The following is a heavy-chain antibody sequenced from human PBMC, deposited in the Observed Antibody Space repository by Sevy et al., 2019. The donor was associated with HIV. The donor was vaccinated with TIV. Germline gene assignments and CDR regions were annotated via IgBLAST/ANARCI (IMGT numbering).Heavy chain of an antibody. CDR2: ISSSSSYI. CDR3: ARESGWGYGYAKTGGSFDY. V-gene: IGHV3-21*01. J-gene: IGHJ4*02. D-gene: IGHD7-27*01. CDR1: GFTFSSYS. Sequence: GGCLRLSCAASGFTFSSYSMNWVRQAPGKGLEWVSSISSSSSYIYYADSVKGRFTISRDNAKNSLYLQMNSLRAEDTAVYYCARESGWGYGYAKTGGSFDYWGQGTLVTVSS.